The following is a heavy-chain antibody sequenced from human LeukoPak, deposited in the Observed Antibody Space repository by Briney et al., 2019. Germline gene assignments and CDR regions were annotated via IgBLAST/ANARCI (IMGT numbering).Heavy chain of an antibody. CDR1: GGSFSSYY. Sequence: PSETLSLTCAVSGGSFSSYYWSWIRQPPGKGLEWIGEIDHSGSTNYNPSLKSRVAISVDTSKSQFSLQLSSVTAADTAVYYCARNFPYSKLDYWGQGTLVTVSS. D-gene: IGHD6-13*01. J-gene: IGHJ4*02. CDR3: ARNFPYSKLDY. V-gene: IGHV4-34*01. CDR2: IDHSGST.